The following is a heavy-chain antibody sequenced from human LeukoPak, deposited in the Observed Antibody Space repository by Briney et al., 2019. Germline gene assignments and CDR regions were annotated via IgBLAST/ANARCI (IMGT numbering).Heavy chain of an antibody. Sequence: GGSLRLSCAASGFTFNSYAMSWVRQAPGKGLEWVSAISGSGGSTYYADSVKGRFTISRDNSKNTLYLQMNSLRPEDTAVYYCAREVGGSGSYFDYWGQGTLVTVSS. V-gene: IGHV3-23*01. CDR1: GFTFNSYA. J-gene: IGHJ4*02. CDR3: AREVGGSGSYFDY. D-gene: IGHD1-26*01. CDR2: ISGSGGST.